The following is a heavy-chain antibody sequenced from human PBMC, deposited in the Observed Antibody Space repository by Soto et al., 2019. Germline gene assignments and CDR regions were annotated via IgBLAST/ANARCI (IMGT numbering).Heavy chain of an antibody. CDR1: VFTFSNAW. D-gene: IGHD6-19*01. J-gene: IGHJ4*02. CDR2: ISSSSSYI. V-gene: IGHV3-21*01. Sequence: GGSLRLSCAASVFTFSNAWMSWVRQAPGKGLEWVSSISSSSSYIYYADSVKGRFTISRDNAKNSLYLQMNSLRAEDTAVYYCASIAVDDYWGQGTLVTVSS. CDR3: ASIAVDDY.